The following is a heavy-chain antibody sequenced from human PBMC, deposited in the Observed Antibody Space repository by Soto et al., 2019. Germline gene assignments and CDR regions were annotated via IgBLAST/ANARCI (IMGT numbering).Heavy chain of an antibody. CDR1: GGSISSYY. J-gene: IGHJ4*02. V-gene: IGHV4-59*08. Sequence: QVQLQESGPGLVKPSETLSLTCTVSGGSISSYYWSWIRQPPGKGLEWIGYIYYSGSTKYNTSLKSRVTISVDTSKNQFSLKLSSVTAADTAVYYCARHQTDDYVWGSYLDYWGQGTLVTVSS. D-gene: IGHD3-16*01. CDR3: ARHQTDDYVWGSYLDY. CDR2: IYYSGST.